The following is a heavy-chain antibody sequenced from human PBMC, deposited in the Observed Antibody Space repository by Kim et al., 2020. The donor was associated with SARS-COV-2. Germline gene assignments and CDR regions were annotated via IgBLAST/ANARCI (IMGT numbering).Heavy chain of an antibody. V-gene: IGHV4-4*02. J-gene: IGHJ2*01. CDR1: GGSISSSNW. D-gene: IGHD3-3*01. CDR2: IYHRGIT. Sequence: SETLSLTCAVSGGSISSSNWWSWVRQPPGKGLEWIGEIYHRGITNYNPSLKSRVTISVDKSKNQFSMTLSSVTAADTAVYYCASGVTMFGVVIIFDRWYFDLWGRGTLVTVSS. CDR3: ASGVTMFGVVIIFDRWYFDL.